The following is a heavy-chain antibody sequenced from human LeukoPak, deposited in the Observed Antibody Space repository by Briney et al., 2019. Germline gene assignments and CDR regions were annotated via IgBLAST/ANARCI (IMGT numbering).Heavy chain of an antibody. D-gene: IGHD3-3*01. V-gene: IGHV1-8*01. J-gene: IGHJ5*02. Sequence: ASVKVSCKASGYTFTSYDINWVRQATGQGLEWMGWMNPNSGNTGYAQKFQGRVTMTRNTSISTAYMELSSLRSEDTAVYYCARGHYDFWSGYYGGDWFDPWGQGTLVTVSS. CDR2: MNPNSGNT. CDR3: ARGHYDFWSGYYGGDWFDP. CDR1: GYTFTSYD.